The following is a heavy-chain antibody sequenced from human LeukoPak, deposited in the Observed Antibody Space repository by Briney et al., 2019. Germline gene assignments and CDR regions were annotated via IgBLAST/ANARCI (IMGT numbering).Heavy chain of an antibody. CDR3: ARCSGVFGSSGY. J-gene: IGHJ4*02. CDR1: GFTFSSYW. Sequence: PGGSLRLSCAVSGFTFSSYWMHWVRQAPGKGLVWVSRINSDGSSTNYADSVKGRFTIFRDNAKNTLYLQMNSLRAEDTAVYYCARCSGVFGSSGYWGQGTLVTVSS. V-gene: IGHV3-74*01. D-gene: IGHD6-6*01. CDR2: INSDGSST.